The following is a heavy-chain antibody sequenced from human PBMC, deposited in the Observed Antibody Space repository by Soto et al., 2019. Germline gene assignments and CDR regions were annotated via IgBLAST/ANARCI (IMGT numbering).Heavy chain of an antibody. D-gene: IGHD3-10*01. Sequence: EVQLLESGGGLVQPGGSLRLSCAASGFTFSGYAMSWVRQAPGKGLEWVSGISGSGGSTSYADSVKGRFTISRDNSKNTLNLQMNRLRAEDTAIYYCTKDGWFGDLHDWGQGTLVTVSS. CDR1: GFTFSGYA. CDR3: TKDGWFGDLHD. V-gene: IGHV3-23*01. CDR2: ISGSGGST. J-gene: IGHJ4*02.